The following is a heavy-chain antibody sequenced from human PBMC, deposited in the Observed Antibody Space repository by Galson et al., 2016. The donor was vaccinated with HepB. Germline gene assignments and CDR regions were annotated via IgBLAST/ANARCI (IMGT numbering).Heavy chain of an antibody. V-gene: IGHV4-34*01. CDR2: ITHSGTT. D-gene: IGHD5-12*01. CDR3: ARTSAAGYST. J-gene: IGHJ5*02. Sequence: SETLSLTCAVYGGSFSDYYWSLVRQPPGKGLEWVGEITHSGTTSYNPSLKSRVTMSQDTSRSHLFLSLTSVTAADTAIYYCARTSAAGYSTWGQGTLVTVSS. CDR1: GGSFSDYY.